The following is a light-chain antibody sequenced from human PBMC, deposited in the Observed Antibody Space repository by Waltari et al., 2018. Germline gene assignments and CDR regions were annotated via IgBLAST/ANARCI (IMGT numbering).Light chain of an antibody. J-gene: IGKJ5*01. CDR2: GAS. Sequence: EIVMTQSPATLSVSPGERATLSCRASQSVSSNLAWHQQKPGQAPRLFIYGASTRATGIPARVSGSGSGTEFTLTISSLQSEDCAVYYCQQYNNWPPTTFGKGTRLEIK. V-gene: IGKV3-15*01. CDR3: QQYNNWPPTT. CDR1: QSVSSN.